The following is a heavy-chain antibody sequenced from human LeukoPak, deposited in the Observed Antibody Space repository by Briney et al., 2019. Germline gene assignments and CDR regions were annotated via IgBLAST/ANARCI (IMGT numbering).Heavy chain of an antibody. J-gene: IGHJ3*02. CDR2: IYSGGST. V-gene: IGHV3-53*01. CDR3: ARDHITMVRGVIYDAFDI. D-gene: IGHD3-10*01. CDR1: GFTVSSNY. Sequence: GGSLRLSCAASGFTVSSNYMSWVRQAPGKGLEWVSVIYSGGSTYYADSVKGRFTISRDNSKNPLYLQMNSLRAEDTAVYYCARDHITMVRGVIYDAFDIWGQGTMVTVSS.